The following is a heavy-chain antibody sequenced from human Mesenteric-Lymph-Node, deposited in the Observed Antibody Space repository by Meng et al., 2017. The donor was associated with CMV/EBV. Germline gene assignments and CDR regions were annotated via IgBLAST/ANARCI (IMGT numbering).Heavy chain of an antibody. D-gene: IGHD3-9*01. Sequence: YTFTNYGVSWVRQAPGQGLEWMGWISSHNGNTKYAQKLQGRVTMTTDTSTSTAYMGLRSLRSDDTAVYYCARSHYDIFTGFYNICDYWGQGTLVTVSS. CDR2: ISSHNGNT. CDR1: YTFTNYG. CDR3: ARSHYDIFTGFYNICDY. J-gene: IGHJ4*02. V-gene: IGHV1-18*01.